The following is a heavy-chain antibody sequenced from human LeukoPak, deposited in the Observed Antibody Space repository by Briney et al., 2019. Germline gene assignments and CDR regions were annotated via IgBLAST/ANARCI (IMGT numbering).Heavy chain of an antibody. V-gene: IGHV1-8*01. CDR2: MNPNNGDT. CDR1: GYDFSGYD. J-gene: IGHJ4*02. D-gene: IGHD6-19*01. Sequence: ASVMVSCKASGYDFSGYDINWVRLAPGQGLEWMGWMNPNNGDTDYAQNFQGRVTMTRDTSMSTAYMELSSLRSEDTALYYCARGRIRYDDYSSGWFVFFEFWGQGSLVTVSS. CDR3: ARGRIRYDDYSSGWFVFFEF.